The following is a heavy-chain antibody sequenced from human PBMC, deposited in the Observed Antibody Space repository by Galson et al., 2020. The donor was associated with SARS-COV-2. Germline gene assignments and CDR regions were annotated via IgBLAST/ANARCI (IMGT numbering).Heavy chain of an antibody. CDR3: AKLGYCSGGACFANDY. CDR1: GFTFSHYG. CDR2: ISYDGSDY. J-gene: IGHJ4*02. V-gene: IGHV3-30*18. Sequence: GESLKISCAASGFTFSHYGMHWVRQAPGKGLEWVAIISYDGSDYYYGDSVKGRFTISRDNSKNTLYLQMNSLRTEDTAVYYCAKLGYCSGGACFANDYWGQGTLVTVSP. D-gene: IGHD2-15*01.